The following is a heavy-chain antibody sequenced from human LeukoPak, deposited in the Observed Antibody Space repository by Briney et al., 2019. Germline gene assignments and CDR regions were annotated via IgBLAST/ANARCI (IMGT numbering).Heavy chain of an antibody. CDR1: GFNVNSNY. D-gene: IGHD5-12*01. V-gene: IGHV3-23*01. CDR3: AKDGREAATIFGEYYGMDV. Sequence: GGSLRLSCAASGFNVNSNYMNWVRQAPGKGLEWVSAISGSGGSTYYADSVKSRFTISRDNSKNTLYLQMNSLRAEDTAVYYCAKDGREAATIFGEYYGMDVWGQGTTVTVSS. J-gene: IGHJ6*02. CDR2: ISGSGGST.